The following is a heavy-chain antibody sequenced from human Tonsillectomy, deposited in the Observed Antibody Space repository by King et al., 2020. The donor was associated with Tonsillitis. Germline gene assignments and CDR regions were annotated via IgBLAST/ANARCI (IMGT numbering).Heavy chain of an antibody. CDR2: INGDGSDA. V-gene: IGHV3-74*01. D-gene: IGHD6-25*01. CDR3: AKGGSSGDD. Sequence: VQLVESGGGLVQPGGSLRLSCAASGFTFSNYWMHWVRQAPGKGLVWVSRINGDGSDAVYADSVKGRFTISRDNAKSTLYLQMNSLRAEDTAVYYCAKGGSSGDDWGKGTLVTVSS. CDR1: GFTFSNYW. J-gene: IGHJ4*02.